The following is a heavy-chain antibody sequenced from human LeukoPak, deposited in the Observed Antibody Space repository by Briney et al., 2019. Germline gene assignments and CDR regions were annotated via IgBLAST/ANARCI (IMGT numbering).Heavy chain of an antibody. Sequence: SETLSLTCAVYGGSFSGYYWSWIRQPPGKGLEWIGEINHSGSTNYNPSLKSRVTISVDTSKNQFSLKLSSVTAADTAGYYSARLEGLIYFDYWGQGTLVTVSS. CDR3: ARLEGLIYFDY. J-gene: IGHJ4*02. CDR2: INHSGST. CDR1: GGSFSGYY. D-gene: IGHD1-1*01. V-gene: IGHV4-34*01.